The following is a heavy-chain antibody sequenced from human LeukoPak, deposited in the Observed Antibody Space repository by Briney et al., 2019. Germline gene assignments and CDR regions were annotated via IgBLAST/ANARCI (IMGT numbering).Heavy chain of an antibody. CDR3: ARDRIVGTTNLSDY. D-gene: IGHD1-26*01. J-gene: IGHJ4*02. Sequence: ASVKVSCKASGYTFTGYYLYWVRQAPGQGLEWMGWINPNTGGTNYAQKFQGRVTMTRDTSISTAYMELSRLRSDDTAVYYCARDRIVGTTNLSDYWGQGTLVTVSS. V-gene: IGHV1-2*02. CDR1: GYTFTGYY. CDR2: INPNTGGT.